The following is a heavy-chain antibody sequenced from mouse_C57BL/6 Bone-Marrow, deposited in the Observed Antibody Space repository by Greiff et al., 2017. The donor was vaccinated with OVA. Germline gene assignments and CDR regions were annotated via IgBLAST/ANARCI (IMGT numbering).Heavy chain of an antibody. V-gene: IGHV1-81*01. Sequence: QVQLQQSGAELARPGASVKLSCKASGYTFTSYGISWVKQRTGQGLEWIGEIYPRSGNTHYNEKFKGKATLTADKSSSTAYMELRSLTSEDSAVYFCALPPDYYGSSYWYFDVWGTGTTVTVSS. J-gene: IGHJ1*03. D-gene: IGHD1-1*01. CDR2: IYPRSGNT. CDR1: GYTFTSYG. CDR3: ALPPDYYGSSYWYFDV.